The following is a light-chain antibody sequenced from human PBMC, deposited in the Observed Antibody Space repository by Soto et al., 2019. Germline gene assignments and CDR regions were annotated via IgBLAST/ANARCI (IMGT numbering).Light chain of an antibody. Sequence: QSVLTQPPSASGAPGQRVTISCSGSSSNIGTNTANWYQQLPGTAPKLLIYNNDQRPSGVPDRFSGSKSGTSASLAISGLQSGDEADYYCAAWDDSLIAVVFGGGTKLTVL. CDR1: SSNIGTNT. CDR3: AAWDDSLIAVV. CDR2: NND. V-gene: IGLV1-44*01. J-gene: IGLJ2*01.